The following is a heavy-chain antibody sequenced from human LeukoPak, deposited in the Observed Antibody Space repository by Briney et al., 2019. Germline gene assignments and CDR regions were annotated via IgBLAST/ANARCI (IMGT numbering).Heavy chain of an antibody. CDR3: AKDLWFGESDYYYYMDV. J-gene: IGHJ6*03. CDR1: GFTFSSYG. D-gene: IGHD3-10*01. Sequence: AGGSLRLSCAASGFTFSSYGMHWVRQAPGKGLEWVAFIRYDGSNKYYADSVKGRFTISRDNSKNTLYLQMNSLRAEDTAVYYCAKDLWFGESDYYYYMDVWGKGTTVTVSS. V-gene: IGHV3-30*02. CDR2: IRYDGSNK.